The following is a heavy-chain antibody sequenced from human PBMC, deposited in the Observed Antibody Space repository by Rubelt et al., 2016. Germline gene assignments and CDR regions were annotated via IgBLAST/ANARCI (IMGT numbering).Heavy chain of an antibody. Sequence: AASGFTFSSYAMSWVRQAPGKGLEWVSAISGSGGSTYYADSVKGRFTISRDNSKNTLYLQMNSLRAEDTAVYYCAKDGDFWSGYYHDYWGQGTLVTVSS. CDR3: AKDGDFWSGYYHDY. J-gene: IGHJ4*02. D-gene: IGHD3-3*01. CDR1: GFTFSSYA. CDR2: ISGSGGST. V-gene: IGHV3-23*01.